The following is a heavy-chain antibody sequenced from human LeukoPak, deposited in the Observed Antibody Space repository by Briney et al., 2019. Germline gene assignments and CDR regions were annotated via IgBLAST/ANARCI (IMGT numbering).Heavy chain of an antibody. CDR3: ARDLILSGRLSREGAFDV. CDR1: GFTFSSYA. D-gene: IGHD2-21*01. CDR2: ITSSGGST. V-gene: IGHV3-23*01. Sequence: DPGGSLRLSCAASGFTFSSYAMSWVRQAPGKGLEWVSAITSSGGSTYYVDSVMGRFTISRDNSKNALYLQMNSLRAEDTAVYFCARDLILSGRLSREGAFDVWGQGTMVTVSS. J-gene: IGHJ3*01.